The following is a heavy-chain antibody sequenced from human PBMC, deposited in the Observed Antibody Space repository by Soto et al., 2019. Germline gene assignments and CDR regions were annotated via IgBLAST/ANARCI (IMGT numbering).Heavy chain of an antibody. V-gene: IGHV4-30-2*01. CDR1: GGSISSGDYS. Sequence: QLQLQESGSRLLKPSQTLSLTCAVSGGSISSGDYSWHWIRQPPGKGLEWIGYVFHSGSTYSNPSLKSQVTISLDRSKNQFSLSLNSVTAADTAVYYCASSTVTSGEASDIWGQGTMVTVSS. CDR2: VFHSGST. CDR3: ASSTVTSGEASDI. J-gene: IGHJ3*02. D-gene: IGHD4-17*01.